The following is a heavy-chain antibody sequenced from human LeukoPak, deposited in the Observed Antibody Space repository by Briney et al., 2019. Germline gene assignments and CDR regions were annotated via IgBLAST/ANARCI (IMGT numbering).Heavy chain of an antibody. J-gene: IGHJ4*02. CDR2: ISYDGSNK. Sequence: PGRSLRLSCAASGFTFSSYATHWVRQAPGKGLEWVAVISYDGSNKYYADSVKGRFTISRDNSKNTLYLQMNSLRAEDTAVYYCARDTLRWPSGLFDYWGQGTLVTVSS. D-gene: IGHD4-23*01. V-gene: IGHV3-30-3*01. CDR1: GFTFSSYA. CDR3: ARDTLRWPSGLFDY.